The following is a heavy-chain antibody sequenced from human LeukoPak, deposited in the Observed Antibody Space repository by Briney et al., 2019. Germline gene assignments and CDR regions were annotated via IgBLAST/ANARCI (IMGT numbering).Heavy chain of an antibody. CDR1: GYTFTSYY. CDR2: INPSGGST. J-gene: IGHJ4*02. Sequence: ASVKVCCKASGYTFTSYYMNWVRQAPVQGLEWMGIINPSGGSTSYAQKFQGRVTMTRDTSTSTVYMELSSLRSEDTAVYYCARFIVGATYFDYWGQGTLVTVSS. D-gene: IGHD1-26*01. V-gene: IGHV1-46*01. CDR3: ARFIVGATYFDY.